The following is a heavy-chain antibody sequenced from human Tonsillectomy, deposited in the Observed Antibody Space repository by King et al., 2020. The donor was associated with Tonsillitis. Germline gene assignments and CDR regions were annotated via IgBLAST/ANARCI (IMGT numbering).Heavy chain of an antibody. CDR3: AKELGYCSSTSCYGAVGYYYYGMDV. D-gene: IGHD2-2*01. V-gene: IGHV3-9*01. Sequence: VQLVESGGGLVQPGRSLRLSCAASGFTFDDYAMHWVRQAPGKGLEWVSGISWNSGSIGYADSVKGRFTISRDNAKNSLYLQMNSLRAEDTALYYCAKELGYCSSTSCYGAVGYYYYGMDVWGQGTTVTVSS. J-gene: IGHJ6*02. CDR2: ISWNSGSI. CDR1: GFTFDDYA.